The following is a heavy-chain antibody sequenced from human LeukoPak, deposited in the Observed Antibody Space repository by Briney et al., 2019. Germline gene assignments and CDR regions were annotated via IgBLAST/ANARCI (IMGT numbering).Heavy chain of an antibody. CDR1: GFTFNSYA. CDR2: IKQDGSER. CDR3: ARDDPYGYYDY. D-gene: IGHD2-2*03. V-gene: IGHV3-7*01. Sequence: PGGSLRLSCAASGFTFNSYAMTWVRQAPGKGLEWVANIKQDGSERHYMDSVMGRFTISRDNAKASLHLQMNSLTAEDTAVYYCARDDPYGYYDYWGQGTLVTVSS. J-gene: IGHJ4*02.